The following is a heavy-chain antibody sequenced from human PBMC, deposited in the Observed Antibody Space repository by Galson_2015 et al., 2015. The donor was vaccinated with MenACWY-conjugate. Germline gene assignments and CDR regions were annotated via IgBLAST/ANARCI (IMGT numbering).Heavy chain of an antibody. D-gene: IGHD2-2*01. Sequence: SCKASGYTFTGFYLHWVRQAPGQGLEWMGRLTPHSGGTDYAQKSQGRATMSRDMSINTAYMELNSLRFDDTAIYYCARGYAGGHMDVWGEGTTVTVSS. J-gene: IGHJ6*03. CDR1: GYTFTGFY. CDR3: ARGYAGGHMDV. V-gene: IGHV1-2*06. CDR2: LTPHSGGT.